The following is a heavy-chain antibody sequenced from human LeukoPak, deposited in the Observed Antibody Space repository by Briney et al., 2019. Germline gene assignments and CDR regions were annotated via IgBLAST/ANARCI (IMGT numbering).Heavy chain of an antibody. Sequence: ASVKVSCKASRYIFSDYYIHWVRQAPGQGLEWMGWINPNSGGTNHAQKFQGRVTMTRDTSISTACMELSRLNSDDTAVYYCARALSNLRLYYFDSWGQGTLVTVSS. V-gene: IGHV1-2*02. CDR1: RYIFSDYY. J-gene: IGHJ4*01. D-gene: IGHD4-11*01. CDR3: ARALSNLRLYYFDS. CDR2: INPNSGGT.